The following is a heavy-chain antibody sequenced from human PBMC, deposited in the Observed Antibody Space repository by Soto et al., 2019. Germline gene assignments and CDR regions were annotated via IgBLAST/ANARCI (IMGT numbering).Heavy chain of an antibody. CDR1: GYSFTSYW. J-gene: IGHJ6*02. V-gene: IGHV5-51*01. Sequence: PGESLKICCKVSGYSFTSYWIGGVRQMPGKGLEWMGIIYPGDSDTRYSPSFQGQVTISADKSISTAYLQWSSLKASDTAMYYCARSTAAAGTFSHYYYGMDVWGQGTTVTVSS. D-gene: IGHD6-13*01. CDR2: IYPGDSDT. CDR3: ARSTAAAGTFSHYYYGMDV.